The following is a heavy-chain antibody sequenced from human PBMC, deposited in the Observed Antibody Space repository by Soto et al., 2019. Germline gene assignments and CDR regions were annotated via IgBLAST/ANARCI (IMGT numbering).Heavy chain of an antibody. J-gene: IGHJ6*02. D-gene: IGHD2-21*02. V-gene: IGHV1-69*13. Sequence: SVKVSCKASGGTFSSYAISWVRQAPGQGLEWMGGIIPIFGTANYAQKFQGRVTITADESTSTAYMELSSLRSEDTAVYYCARTPIVVVTATYFLDVWGQGTTVTVSS. CDR1: GGTFSSYA. CDR2: IIPIFGTA. CDR3: ARTPIVVVTATYFLDV.